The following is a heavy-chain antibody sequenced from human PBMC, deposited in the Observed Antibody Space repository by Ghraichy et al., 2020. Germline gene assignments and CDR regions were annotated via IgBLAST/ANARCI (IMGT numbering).Heavy chain of an antibody. V-gene: IGHV4-59*01. Sequence: ESLNISCTVSGGSISSYYWSWIRQPPGKGLEWIGYIYYSGSTNYNPSLKSRVTISVDTSKNQFSLKLSSVTAADTAVYYCARDSIQLWSFFDYWGQGTLVTVSS. D-gene: IGHD5-18*01. CDR1: GGSISSYY. CDR2: IYYSGST. CDR3: ARDSIQLWSFFDY. J-gene: IGHJ4*02.